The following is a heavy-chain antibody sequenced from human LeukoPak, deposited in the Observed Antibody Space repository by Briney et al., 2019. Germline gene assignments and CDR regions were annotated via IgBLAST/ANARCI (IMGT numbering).Heavy chain of an antibody. D-gene: IGHD6-19*01. CDR2: MNPNSGNT. CDR1: GYTFTSYD. Sequence: ASVKVSCKASGYTFTSYDINWVRQATGQGLEWMGWMNPNSGNTGYAQKFQGRVTMTEDTSTDTAYMELSSLRSEDTAVYYCATGPGYSSGWYRDGGFDYWGQGTLVTVSS. CDR3: ATGPGYSSGWYRDGGFDY. V-gene: IGHV1-8*01. J-gene: IGHJ4*02.